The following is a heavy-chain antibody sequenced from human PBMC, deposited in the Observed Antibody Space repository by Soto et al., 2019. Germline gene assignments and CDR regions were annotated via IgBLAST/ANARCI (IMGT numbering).Heavy chain of an antibody. J-gene: IGHJ5*02. CDR2: MNPDTGHT. Sequence: ASLTVSCLASGYTFTRYDINWVRQAAGQGAEWMGWMNPDTGHTGSARKFRGRVSMTRNTSITTAYMELSSLRSDDTAICYCARGQVRYNSASYVHPWGRGTLVHVS. V-gene: IGHV1-8*01. D-gene: IGHD6-25*01. CDR1: GYTFTRYD. CDR3: ARGQVRYNSASYVHP.